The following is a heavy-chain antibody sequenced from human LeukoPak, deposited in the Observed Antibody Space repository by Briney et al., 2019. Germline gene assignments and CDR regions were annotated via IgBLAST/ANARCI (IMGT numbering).Heavy chain of an antibody. V-gene: IGHV3-21*01. CDR2: ISSSSSYI. Sequence: GGSLRLSCAASGFTFSRYSMNWVRQAPGKGLEWVSSISSSSSYIYYADSVKGRFTISRDNAKNSLYLQMNSLRAEDTAVYYCASLAARVRNYYYYMDVWGKGTTVTVSS. D-gene: IGHD6-6*01. CDR1: GFTFSRYS. J-gene: IGHJ6*03. CDR3: ASLAARVRNYYYYMDV.